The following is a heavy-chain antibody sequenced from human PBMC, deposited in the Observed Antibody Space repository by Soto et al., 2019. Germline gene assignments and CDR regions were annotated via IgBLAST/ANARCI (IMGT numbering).Heavy chain of an antibody. J-gene: IGHJ4*02. CDR3: NSYPDFWGGHTPL. CDR2: VKSKADGGTA. Sequence: GVSMRLSCAASGFRITNTWMHWVRTDPGKGLEWVGRVKSKADGGTADYAAPVKGRFTVSRDDSKNTQYLQMNSLKMEDTAVYYCNSYPDFWGGHTPLWGQGTLVTVSS. CDR1: GFRITNTW. D-gene: IGHD3-3*01. V-gene: IGHV3-15*07.